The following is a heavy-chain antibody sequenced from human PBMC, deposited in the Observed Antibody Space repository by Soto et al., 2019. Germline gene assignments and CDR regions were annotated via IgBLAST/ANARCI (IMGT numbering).Heavy chain of an antibody. J-gene: IGHJ5*02. Sequence: SETLSLTCTVSGGSMSSSRYYWGWIRQPPGKGLEWIGSIYYSGSTYYNPSLKSRVTISVDTSKNQFSLKLSSVTAADTAVYYCAREYDILNWFDPWGQGTLVTVSS. CDR1: GGSMSSSRYY. CDR2: IYYSGST. CDR3: AREYDILNWFDP. V-gene: IGHV4-39*02. D-gene: IGHD3-9*01.